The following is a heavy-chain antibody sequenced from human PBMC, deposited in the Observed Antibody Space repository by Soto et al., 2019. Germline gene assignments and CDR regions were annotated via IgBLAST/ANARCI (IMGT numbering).Heavy chain of an antibody. J-gene: IGHJ3*02. V-gene: IGHV4-31*03. CDR2: IYDSGST. CDR3: TRGPIGRVSDI. CDR1: GGSFSSGSYS. D-gene: IGHD3-10*01. Sequence: QVQLQESGPGLVKPSQTLSLTCTVSGGSFSSGSYSWSWIRQLPGRVLEWMGYIYDSGSTFYRPSLKSRVNILMDRSKNQCSLELNSVTAADTAVYYCTRGPIGRVSDIWGQGTVVTVSS.